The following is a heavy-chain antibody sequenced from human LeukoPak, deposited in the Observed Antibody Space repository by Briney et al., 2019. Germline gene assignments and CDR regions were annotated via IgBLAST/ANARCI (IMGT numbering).Heavy chain of an antibody. Sequence: GGSLRLSCAASGFPFSTCGMHWVRQAPGKGLEWVAVIWYDGSNKYYADSVKGRFTISRDNSKNTLYLQMNSLRAEDTAVYYCAKDFGYSGYDGLDYWGRGTLVSVSS. CDR2: IWYDGSNK. D-gene: IGHD5-12*01. CDR3: AKDFGYSGYDGLDY. CDR1: GFPFSTCG. V-gene: IGHV3-33*06. J-gene: IGHJ4*01.